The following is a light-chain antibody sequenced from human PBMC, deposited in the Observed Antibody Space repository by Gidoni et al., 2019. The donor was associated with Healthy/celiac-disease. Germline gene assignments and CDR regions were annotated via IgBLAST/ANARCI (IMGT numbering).Light chain of an antibody. Sequence: QSALTQPAPVSGSPGQSITISGTGTSSDVGGYNYVSWYQQHPGKAPKLMIYDVSNRPSGVSNRFSGSKSGNTASLTISGLQAEDEADYYCSSYTSSSTLFGGGTKLTVL. J-gene: IGLJ2*01. CDR3: SSYTSSSTL. V-gene: IGLV2-14*01. CDR2: DVS. CDR1: SSDVGGYNY.